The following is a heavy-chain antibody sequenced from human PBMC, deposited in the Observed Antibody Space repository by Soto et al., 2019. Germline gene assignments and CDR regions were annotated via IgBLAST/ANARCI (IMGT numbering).Heavy chain of an antibody. D-gene: IGHD3-10*01. CDR3: AKSSGILTNWFDP. Sequence: PSQTLSLTCAISGDSVSSNSAAWNWIRQSPSRGLEWLGRTYYRSRWYNDYAVSVKSRITVNPDTSKNQFSLHLNSVTPEDTAVYYCAKSSGILTNWFDPWGQGTLVTVSS. V-gene: IGHV6-1*01. CDR1: GDSVSSNSAA. J-gene: IGHJ5*02. CDR2: TYYRSRWYN.